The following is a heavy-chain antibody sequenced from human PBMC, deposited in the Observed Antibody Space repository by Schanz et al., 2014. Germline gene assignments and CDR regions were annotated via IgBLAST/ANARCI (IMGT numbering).Heavy chain of an antibody. CDR1: GFTFSDNF. J-gene: IGHJ3*02. CDR3: ARLGRMGAFDI. Sequence: PGGSLRLSCAASGFTFSDNFMSWIRQAPGKGLEWISYITTSTSYTNYADSVKGRFTSSRDNAKKSLFLQMNSLRAEDTAVYYWARLGRMGAFDIWGQGTTVTVSS. V-gene: IGHV3-11*06. CDR2: ITTSTSYT. D-gene: IGHD2-8*01.